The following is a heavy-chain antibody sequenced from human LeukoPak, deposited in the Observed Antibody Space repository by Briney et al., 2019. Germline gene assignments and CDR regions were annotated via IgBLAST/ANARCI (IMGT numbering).Heavy chain of an antibody. D-gene: IGHD3-10*01. CDR2: INPNSGGT. Sequence: GASVKVSCKASGYTFTGYYMHWVRQAPGQGLEWMGWINPNSGGTNYAQKFQGRVTMTRDTSISTAYKELSRLRSDDTAVYYCARYTRSSLLWFGEFNDAFDIWGQGTMVTVSS. V-gene: IGHV1-2*02. CDR1: GYTFTGYY. J-gene: IGHJ3*02. CDR3: ARYTRSSLLWFGEFNDAFDI.